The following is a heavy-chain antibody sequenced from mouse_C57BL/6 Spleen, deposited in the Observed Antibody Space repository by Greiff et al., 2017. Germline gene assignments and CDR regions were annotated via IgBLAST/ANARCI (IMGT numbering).Heavy chain of an antibody. Sequence: QVQLQQPGAELVMPGASVKLSCKASGYTFTSYWMPWVKQRPGQGLEWIGEIDPSDSYTNYNQKFKGKSTLTVDKSSSTAYMQLSSLTSEDSAVYYCARRNYYGSSYFDYWGQGTTLTVSS. V-gene: IGHV1-69*01. D-gene: IGHD1-1*01. CDR3: ARRNYYGSSYFDY. CDR2: IDPSDSYT. CDR1: GYTFTSYW. J-gene: IGHJ2*01.